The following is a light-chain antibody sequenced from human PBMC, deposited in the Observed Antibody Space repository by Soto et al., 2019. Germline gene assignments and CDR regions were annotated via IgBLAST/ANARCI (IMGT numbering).Light chain of an antibody. J-gene: IGKJ2*01. CDR1: QSVSSY. CDR3: QQRSNWPT. V-gene: IGKV3-11*01. CDR2: DAS. Sequence: EIVLTQSPATLSLYPGERATLSCRASQSVSSYLAWYQQKPGQAPRLLIYDASNRATGIPARFSGSGSGTDFTLTISSLEPEDLAVYHCQQRSNWPTFGQGTKLEIK.